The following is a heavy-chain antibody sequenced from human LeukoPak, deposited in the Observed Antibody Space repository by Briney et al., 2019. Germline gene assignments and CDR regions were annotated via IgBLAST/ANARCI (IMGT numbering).Heavy chain of an antibody. CDR1: GYTFTSYA. V-gene: IGHV1-2*02. J-gene: IGHJ4*02. CDR3: ARDRYGDGFAHFDY. CDR2: ITPSGGT. Sequence: ASVKVSCKASGYTFTSYAMHWVRQAPGQGLEWMGWITPSGGTNYPQKFQGRVAITRDTSITTAYMDLSRMTSDDTAVYYCARDRYGDGFAHFDYWGQGALVTVSS. D-gene: IGHD5-24*01.